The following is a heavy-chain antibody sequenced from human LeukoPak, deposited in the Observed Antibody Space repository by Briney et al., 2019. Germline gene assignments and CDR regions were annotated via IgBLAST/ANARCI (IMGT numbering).Heavy chain of an antibody. V-gene: IGHV4-59*08. Sequence: SETLSPTCTVSGGSISSYYWSWIRQPPGKGLEWIGYIYYSGSTNYNPSLKSRVTISVDTSKNQFSLKLSSVTAADTAVYYCARHKLNSLRSGSYRAYYYYGMDVWGQGTTVTVSS. CDR1: GGSISSYY. D-gene: IGHD3-10*01. J-gene: IGHJ6*02. CDR2: IYYSGST. CDR3: ARHKLNSLRSGSYRAYYYYGMDV.